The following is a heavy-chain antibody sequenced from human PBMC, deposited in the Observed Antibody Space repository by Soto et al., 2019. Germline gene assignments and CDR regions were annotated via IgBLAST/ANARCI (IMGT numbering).Heavy chain of an antibody. CDR1: GFTFSSYG. J-gene: IGHJ4*02. V-gene: IGHV3-30*18. CDR3: AKSLDFGVVAPDY. D-gene: IGHD3-3*01. CDR2: ISYDGSNK. Sequence: GGSLRLSCAASGFTFSSYGMHWVRQAPGKGLEWVAVISYDGSNKYYADSVKGRFTISRDNSKNTLYLQMNSLRAEDTAVYYCAKSLDFGVVAPDYWGQGTLVTVSS.